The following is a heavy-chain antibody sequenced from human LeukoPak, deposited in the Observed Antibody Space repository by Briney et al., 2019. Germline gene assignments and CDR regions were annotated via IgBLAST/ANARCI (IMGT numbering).Heavy chain of an antibody. D-gene: IGHD5-24*01. CDR3: ARTEMATTEFDY. CDR1: DDSVSSHY. Sequence: PSETRSLTCTVSDDSVSSHYWNWIRQPPGKGLEFIGWVHYSGDTDYNPSLKSRVTISLDTSDNQFALKVKSVTAADTAVYYCARTEMATTEFDYWGQGTLVTVSS. V-gene: IGHV4-59*08. CDR2: VHYSGDT. J-gene: IGHJ4*02.